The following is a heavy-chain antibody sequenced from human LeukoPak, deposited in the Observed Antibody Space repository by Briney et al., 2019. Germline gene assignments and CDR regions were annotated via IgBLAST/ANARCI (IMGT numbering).Heavy chain of an antibody. J-gene: IGHJ6*03. CDR2: IYTSGST. CDR3: ARVHSSGWTHYYYYYMDV. D-gene: IGHD6-19*01. Sequence: SETLSLTCTVSGGSISSYYWSWIRQSPGKGLEWIGRIYTSGSTNYNPSLKSRVTISVDTSKNQFSLKLSSVTAADTAVYYCARVHSSGWTHYYYYYMDVWGKGTTVTISS. CDR1: GGSISSYY. V-gene: IGHV4-4*07.